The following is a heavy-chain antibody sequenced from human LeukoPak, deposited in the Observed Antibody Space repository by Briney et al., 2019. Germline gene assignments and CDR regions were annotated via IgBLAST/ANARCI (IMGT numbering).Heavy chain of an antibody. Sequence: GGSLRLSCAASGFTFSSYGMHWVRQAPGKGLEWVAVIWYDGSNKYYADSVKGRFTISRDNSKNTLYLQMNSLRADDTAVYYCARDKVVGATYFDYWGQGILVTVSS. CDR1: GFTFSSYG. V-gene: IGHV3-33*01. CDR2: IWYDGSNK. D-gene: IGHD1-26*01. CDR3: ARDKVVGATYFDY. J-gene: IGHJ4*02.